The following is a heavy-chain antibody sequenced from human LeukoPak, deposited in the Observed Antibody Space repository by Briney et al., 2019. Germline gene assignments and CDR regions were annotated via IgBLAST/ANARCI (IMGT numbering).Heavy chain of an antibody. CDR3: AREVLVGPRRWYFDF. J-gene: IGHJ4*02. V-gene: IGHV3-7*01. D-gene: IGHD1-26*01. CDR2: IKQDGSEK. CDR1: GFTFSSYW. Sequence: PGGSLRLSCAASGFTFSSYWMSWVRQAPGKGLEWVASIKQDGSEKYYVDSVKGRFTISRDNAKNSLYLQMNSLRAEDTAVYYCAREVLVGPRRWYFDFWGQGSLVTVSS.